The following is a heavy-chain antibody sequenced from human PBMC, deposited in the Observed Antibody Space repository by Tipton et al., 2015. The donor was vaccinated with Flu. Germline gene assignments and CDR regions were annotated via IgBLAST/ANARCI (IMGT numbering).Heavy chain of an antibody. CDR2: IYNSQYT. D-gene: IGHD2-2*01. CDR3: ARDPSLGMPDYFDY. CDR1: GAFFTSYY. Sequence: TLSLTCTVSGAFFTSYYWNWIRQPPGKGLEWIGYIYNSQYTKHNPSLKSRVTISVDTSKKQFSLQLRSVTAADTAVYYCARDPSLGMPDYFDYWGQGTLVTASS. V-gene: IGHV4-59*12. J-gene: IGHJ4*02.